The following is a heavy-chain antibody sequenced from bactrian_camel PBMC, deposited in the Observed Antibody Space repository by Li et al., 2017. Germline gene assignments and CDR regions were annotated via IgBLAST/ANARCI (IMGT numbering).Heavy chain of an antibody. CDR1: GFTPSTYY. CDR2: IKSGGSST. D-gene: IGHD2*01. CDR3: ATERWFST. V-gene: IGHV3S40*01. J-gene: IGHJ6*01. Sequence: VQLVESGGGLVQPGGSLRLSCAASGFTPSTYYMSWVRQAPGKGFEWVSSIKSGGSSTYYADSVKGRFTISRDNARNTLYLQMNSLKTEDTAVYYCATERWFSTWGQGTQVTVS.